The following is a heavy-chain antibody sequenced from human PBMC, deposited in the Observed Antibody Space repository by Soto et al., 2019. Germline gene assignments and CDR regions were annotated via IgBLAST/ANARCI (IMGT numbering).Heavy chain of an antibody. J-gene: IGHJ4*02. CDR3: ARVRGYSYGYPFDY. V-gene: IGHV4-59*01. Sequence: SLTCTVSGGSSSSYYWSWIRQPPGKGLEWIGYIYYSGSTNYNPSLKSRVTISVDTSKNQFSLKLSSVTAADTAVYYCARVRGYSYGYPFDYWGQGTLVTVSS. CDR2: IYYSGST. D-gene: IGHD5-18*01. CDR1: GGSSSSYY.